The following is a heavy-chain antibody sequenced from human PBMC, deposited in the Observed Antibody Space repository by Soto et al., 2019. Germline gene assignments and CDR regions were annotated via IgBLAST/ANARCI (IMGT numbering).Heavy chain of an antibody. V-gene: IGHV3-48*01. D-gene: IGHD2-21*01. CDR2: ISSSSSSI. J-gene: IGHJ4*02. CDR1: GFTFSDHR. Sequence: GGSLRLSCAASGFTFSDHRMHWVRQAPGKGLECISFISSSSSSIIYADSVKGRFTISRDNAKNSLYLQMNSLRVEDTAVYYCARGPGGGDWLIDKWGQGTLVTSPQ. CDR3: ARGPGGGDWLIDK.